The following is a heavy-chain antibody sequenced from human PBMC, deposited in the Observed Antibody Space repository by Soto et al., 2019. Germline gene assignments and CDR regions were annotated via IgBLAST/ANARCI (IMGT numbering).Heavy chain of an antibody. V-gene: IGHV1-46*01. J-gene: IGHJ6*02. CDR2: INPSGGST. D-gene: IGHD6-13*01. CDR3: ARMSSSWPMGMDV. Sequence: GASVKVSCKASGYTFTSYYMHWVRQAPGQGLEWMGIINPSGGSTSYAQKFQGRVTMTRDTSTSIVYMELSSLRSEDTAVYYCARMSSSWPMGMDVWGQGTTVTVSS. CDR1: GYTFTSYY.